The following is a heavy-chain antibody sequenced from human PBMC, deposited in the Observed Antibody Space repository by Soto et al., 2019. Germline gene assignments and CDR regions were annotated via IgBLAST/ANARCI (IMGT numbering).Heavy chain of an antibody. V-gene: IGHV4-59*08. CDR3: ARRIMETTSFDY. D-gene: IGHD1-1*01. CDR1: GGSISSYY. J-gene: IGHJ4*02. Sequence: SETLSLTCTVSGGSISSYYWSWIRQPPGKGLEWIGYIYYSGSTNYNPSLKSRVTISVDTSKNQFSLKLSSVTAADTAVYYCARRIMETTSFDYWGQGTLVTVSS. CDR2: IYYSGST.